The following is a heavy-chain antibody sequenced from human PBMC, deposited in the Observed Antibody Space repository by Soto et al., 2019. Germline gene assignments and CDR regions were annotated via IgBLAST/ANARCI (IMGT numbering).Heavy chain of an antibody. J-gene: IGHJ5*02. Sequence: QVQLLESGGGVVQPGRSRRLSCAASGFTFSSYAMHWVGKAPGKGLEWVAVISYDGSNKYYEDSVKGRFTISRDNSKNTLYMQMNSLRAEDTAVYYCARDLEVAVAGAWGQGTLVTVSS. V-gene: IGHV3-30*04. CDR1: GFTFSSYA. CDR3: ARDLEVAVAGA. D-gene: IGHD6-19*01. CDR2: ISYDGSNK.